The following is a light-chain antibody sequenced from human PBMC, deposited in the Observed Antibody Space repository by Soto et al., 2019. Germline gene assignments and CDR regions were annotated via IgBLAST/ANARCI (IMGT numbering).Light chain of an antibody. J-gene: IGLJ1*01. Sequence: QSALTQPASLSGSPGQSISISCTGTSSDVGYFNYVSWYQQHPGKAPKLMIYDVSNRPSGISNRFSGSKSGNTASLTISGLQAEDEADYYCSSYTSSSILYVFGTGTKVTVL. CDR3: SSYTSSSILYV. V-gene: IGLV2-14*03. CDR2: DVS. CDR1: SSDVGYFNY.